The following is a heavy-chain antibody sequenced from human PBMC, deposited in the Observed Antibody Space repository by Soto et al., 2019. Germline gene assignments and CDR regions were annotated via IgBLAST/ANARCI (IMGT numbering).Heavy chain of an antibody. D-gene: IGHD3-10*01. Sequence: LRLSFAASGFTFSNYAMNWVRQAPGKGLEWVSGISGSADNTFYADSVKGRFTISRDNSKSTLYLQMNSLRAEDTALYYCAKDSDTKRGPDYWGQGTLVTVSS. CDR3: AKDSDTKRGPDY. CDR2: ISGSADNT. V-gene: IGHV3-23*01. J-gene: IGHJ4*02. CDR1: GFTFSNYA.